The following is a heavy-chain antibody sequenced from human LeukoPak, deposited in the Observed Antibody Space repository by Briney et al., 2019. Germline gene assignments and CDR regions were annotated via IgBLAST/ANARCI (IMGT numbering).Heavy chain of an antibody. CDR3: AKKRWGILTGYPDYGMDV. D-gene: IGHD3-9*01. Sequence: PGGSLRLSCAASGFTFSSYAMSWVRQAPGKGLEWVSAISGSGGSTYYADSVKGRFTISRDNSKNTLYLQMNSLRAEDTAVYYCAKKRWGILTGYPDYGMDVWGQGTTVTVSS. CDR2: ISGSGGST. CDR1: GFTFSSYA. V-gene: IGHV3-23*01. J-gene: IGHJ6*02.